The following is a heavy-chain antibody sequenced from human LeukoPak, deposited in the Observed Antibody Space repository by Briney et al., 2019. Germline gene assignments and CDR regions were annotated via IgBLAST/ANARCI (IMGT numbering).Heavy chain of an antibody. V-gene: IGHV4-39*07. CDR1: DDSISSSDYY. Sequence: SETLSLTCTVSDDSISSSDYYWDWIRQPPGKGLEWIGSIYYTGSTHYNPSLKSRVTVSVDTSKNQFSLKLSSVTAADTAVYYCARDIGTGTTPYWGQGTLVTVSS. CDR2: IYYTGST. CDR3: ARDIGTGTTPY. J-gene: IGHJ4*02. D-gene: IGHD1-1*01.